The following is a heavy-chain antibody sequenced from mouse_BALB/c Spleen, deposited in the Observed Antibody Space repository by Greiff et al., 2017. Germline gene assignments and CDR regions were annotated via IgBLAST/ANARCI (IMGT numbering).Heavy chain of an antibody. D-gene: IGHD2-10*01. J-gene: IGHJ3*01. Sequence: VQLQQPGAELVKPGASVKLSCKASGYTFTSYYMYWVKQRPGQGLEWIGGINPSNGGTNFNEKFKGKATLTVDKSSSTAYMQLSSLTSEDSAVYYCTSPAYYGNYRFAYWGQGTLVTVSA. CDR2: INPSNGGT. CDR1: GYTFTSYY. V-gene: IGHV1S81*02. CDR3: TSPAYYGNYRFAY.